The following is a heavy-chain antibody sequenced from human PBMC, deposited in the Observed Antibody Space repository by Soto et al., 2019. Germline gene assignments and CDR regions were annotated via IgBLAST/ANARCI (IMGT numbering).Heavy chain of an antibody. Sequence: SVKVSCKASGGTFSSYIIIWVRQAPGQGLEWLGGIVPIFGTPNYAQKFQGRVTITADKSTSTAYMELISLTSEDTAFYYCAAGIQLWSPFDYWGQGTLVTVSS. D-gene: IGHD5-18*01. J-gene: IGHJ4*02. CDR2: IVPIFGTP. CDR1: GGTFSSYI. CDR3: AAGIQLWSPFDY. V-gene: IGHV1-69*06.